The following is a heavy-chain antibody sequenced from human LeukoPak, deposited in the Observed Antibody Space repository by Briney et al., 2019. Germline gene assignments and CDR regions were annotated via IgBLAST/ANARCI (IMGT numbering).Heavy chain of an antibody. J-gene: IGHJ6*03. D-gene: IGHD3-10*01. CDR1: GGSFSGYY. Sequence: SETLSLTCAVYGGSFSGYYWSWIRQPPGKGLEWIGEINHSGSTNYNPSLKSRVTISVDTSKNQFSLKLSSVTAADTAVYYCAGRITMVRGVFPYYYYYMDVWGKGTTVTIS. CDR2: INHSGST. V-gene: IGHV4-34*01. CDR3: AGRITMVRGVFPYYYYYMDV.